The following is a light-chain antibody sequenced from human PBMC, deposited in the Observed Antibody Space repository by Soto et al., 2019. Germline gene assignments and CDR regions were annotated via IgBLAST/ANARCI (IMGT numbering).Light chain of an antibody. Sequence: QSALTQPASVSGSPGQSITISCTGTSSDVGAYNYVSWYQQHPGKAPKLMIYEVSNRPSGVSNRFSGSKSGNTASLTSSGLHAEDEGDYYCSSYTRGSTWVFGGGTKVTVL. CDR1: SSDVGAYNY. J-gene: IGLJ3*02. V-gene: IGLV2-14*01. CDR2: EVS. CDR3: SSYTRGSTWV.